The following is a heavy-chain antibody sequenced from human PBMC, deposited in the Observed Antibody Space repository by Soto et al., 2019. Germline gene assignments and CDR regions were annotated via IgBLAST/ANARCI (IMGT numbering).Heavy chain of an antibody. CDR2: IYYSGST. V-gene: IGHV4-30-4*01. CDR1: GGSISSGDYY. Sequence: PSETLSLTCTVSGGSISSGDYYWSWIRQSPGKGLEWIGYIYYSGSTYYNPSLKSRVTISVDTSKNQFSLKLSSVTAADTAVYYCARDDSSGYSAYCGQGTLVTVSS. D-gene: IGHD3-22*01. J-gene: IGHJ4*02. CDR3: ARDDSSGYSAY.